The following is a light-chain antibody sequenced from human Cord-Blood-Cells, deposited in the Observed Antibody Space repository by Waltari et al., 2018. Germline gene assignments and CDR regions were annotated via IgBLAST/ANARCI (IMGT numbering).Light chain of an antibody. Sequence: QSALTQPASVSGSPGQSITISCTGTSSDVGSYNLVSWYQQHPGKAPKLMIYEGSKRPSGVSKLFSGSKSGNTASLTISGLQAEDEADYYCCSYAGSNWVFGGGTKLTVL. CDR3: CSYAGSNWV. V-gene: IGLV2-23*01. J-gene: IGLJ3*02. CDR1: SSDVGSYNL. CDR2: EGS.